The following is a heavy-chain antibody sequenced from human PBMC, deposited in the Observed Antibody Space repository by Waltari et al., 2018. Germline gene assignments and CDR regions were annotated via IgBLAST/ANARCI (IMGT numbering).Heavy chain of an antibody. J-gene: IGHJ5*02. D-gene: IGHD2-2*01. CDR2: IYTSGGT. CDR3: ARPIWRTSWKMGEFDP. Sequence: QVQLQESGPGLVKPSETLSLTCTVAGGSISGSYWSWLRQPAGKELEWIGRIYTSGGTNYNPSLKNRVTRSIDTPQYHFSLEVTSVTAADTAVYYCARPIWRTSWKMGEFDPWGQGTLVTVSS. CDR1: GGSISGSY. V-gene: IGHV4-4*07.